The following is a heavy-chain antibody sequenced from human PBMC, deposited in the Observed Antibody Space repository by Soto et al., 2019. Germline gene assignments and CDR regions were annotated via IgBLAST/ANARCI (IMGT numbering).Heavy chain of an antibody. CDR3: ARRYCSSTSCYYNY. Sequence: GESLKISCKACGYSFTSYWISWVRQMPGKGLEWMGRIDPSDSYTNYSPSLHGHVTISADTSISTAYLQWSSLKASATAMYYCARRYCSSTSCYYNYWGQGTLVTVSS. CDR2: IDPSDSYT. D-gene: IGHD2-2*01. CDR1: GYSFTSYW. V-gene: IGHV5-10-1*01. J-gene: IGHJ4*02.